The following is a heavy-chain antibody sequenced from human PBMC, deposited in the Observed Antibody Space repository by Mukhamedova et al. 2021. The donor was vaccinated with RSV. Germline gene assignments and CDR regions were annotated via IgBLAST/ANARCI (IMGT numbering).Heavy chain of an antibody. Sequence: SSGYYWGWIRQPPGKGLERIANMYYTGSTSYNPSLNTRVTISVDTSKNQFYLNLDSVTAADTAVYYCERLRQGQVAVGYWGHGTL. V-gene: IGHV4-39*01. CDR3: ERLRQGQVAVGY. J-gene: IGHJ4*01. CDR2: MYYTGST. D-gene: IGHD6-19*01. CDR1: SSGYY.